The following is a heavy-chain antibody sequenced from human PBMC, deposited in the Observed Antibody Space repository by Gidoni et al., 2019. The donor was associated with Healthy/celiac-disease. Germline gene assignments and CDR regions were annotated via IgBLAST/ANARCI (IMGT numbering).Heavy chain of an antibody. D-gene: IGHD4-17*01. CDR3: ARTLVDYYYYYYGMDV. CDR2: ISAYNGKT. V-gene: IGHV1-18*01. CDR1: GYTFTSYG. J-gene: IGHJ6*02. Sequence: QVQLVQSGAEVKKPGASVKVSCKASGYTFTSYGISWVRQAPGQGLEWMGWISAYNGKTNYAQKLQGRVTMTTDTATSTAYMELRSLRSDDTAVYYCARTLVDYYYYYYGMDVWGQGTTVTVSS.